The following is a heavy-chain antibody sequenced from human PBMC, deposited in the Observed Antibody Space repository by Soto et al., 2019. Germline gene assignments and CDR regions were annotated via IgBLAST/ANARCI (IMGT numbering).Heavy chain of an antibody. Sequence: XETLSLTCTVSGGSISSYYWSWIRQPAGKGLEWIGRIYTSGSTNYNPSLKSRVTMSVDTSKNQFSLKLSSVTAADTAVYYCARDYGGGMWIYYYGMDVWGQGTTVTVSS. CDR3: ARDYGGGMWIYYYGMDV. CDR2: IYTSGST. D-gene: IGHD5-12*01. J-gene: IGHJ6*02. CDR1: GGSISSYY. V-gene: IGHV4-4*07.